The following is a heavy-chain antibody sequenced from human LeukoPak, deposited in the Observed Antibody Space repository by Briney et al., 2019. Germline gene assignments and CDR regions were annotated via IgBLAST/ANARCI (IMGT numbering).Heavy chain of an antibody. Sequence: ASVKVSCKASGYTFTDYYMHWVRQAPGQGFEWMGWINPNDGDTNYAQKFQGRVTMTRDTSISAAHMEVSRLRSDDTAVYYCARANFLYCSSTACLFDYWGQGTLVTVSS. J-gene: IGHJ4*02. CDR1: GYTFTDYY. V-gene: IGHV1-2*02. CDR2: INPNDGDT. CDR3: ARANFLYCSSTACLFDY. D-gene: IGHD2-2*01.